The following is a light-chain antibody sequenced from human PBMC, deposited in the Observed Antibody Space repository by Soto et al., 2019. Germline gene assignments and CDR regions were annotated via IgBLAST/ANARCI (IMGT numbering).Light chain of an antibody. CDR2: AAS. CDR3: QKYNSAPPYT. Sequence: DIQMTQSPSSLSVSVGDRVTITCRASQGISTYLAWYQQKPGKVPKLLIYAASSLQSGVPSRFRGSGSGTDFTLTISSLQPEDVATYYCQKYNSAPPYTFGQGTKLEI. V-gene: IGKV1-27*01. J-gene: IGKJ2*01. CDR1: QGISTY.